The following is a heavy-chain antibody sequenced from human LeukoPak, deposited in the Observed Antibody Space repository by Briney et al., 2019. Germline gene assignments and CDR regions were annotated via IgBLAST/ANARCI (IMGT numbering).Heavy chain of an antibody. Sequence: PGGSLRLSCAASGFTFSSYSMNWVRQAPGKGLEWVSHITSTSDTIYYADSVKGRFTISRDNTKNSLYLQMNSLRDEDTAVYYCARDLRYSFDYWGQGTLVTVSS. D-gene: IGHD5-18*01. CDR3: ARDLRYSFDY. CDR1: GFTFSSYS. CDR2: ITSTSDTI. J-gene: IGHJ4*02. V-gene: IGHV3-48*02.